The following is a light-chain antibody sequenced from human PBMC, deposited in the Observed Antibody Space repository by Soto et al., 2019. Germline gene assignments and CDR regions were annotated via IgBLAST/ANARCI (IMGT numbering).Light chain of an antibody. Sequence: IQLTQSPSSLSASVGDRVTITCRASQGISSYLAWYQQKPGKAPKLLIYAASTSQSGVPSRFSGSGSGTDFTLTISSLQPEDFATYYCQQLNSYFGPGTKVDIK. J-gene: IGKJ3*01. CDR2: AAS. CDR3: QQLNSY. V-gene: IGKV1-9*01. CDR1: QGISSY.